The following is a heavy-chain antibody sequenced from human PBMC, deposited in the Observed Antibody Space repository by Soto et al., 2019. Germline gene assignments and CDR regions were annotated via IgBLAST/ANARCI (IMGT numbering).Heavy chain of an antibody. V-gene: IGHV3-74*01. CDR1: GFTFNSYW. J-gene: IGHJ4*02. CDR2: IDGDEDSTT. Sequence: EVQLVESGGGLVQPGGSLRLSCAASGFTFNSYWMQWVRHAQGKGLEWVSRIDGDEDSTTNYADSVKGRFTISRDNVKNTLYLQMKSLRDEDTDVYYCVRDSHGDYWGQGTLVTVSS. CDR3: VRDSHGDY.